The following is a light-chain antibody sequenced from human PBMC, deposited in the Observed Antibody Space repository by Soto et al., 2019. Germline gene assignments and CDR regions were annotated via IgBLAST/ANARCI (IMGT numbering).Light chain of an antibody. V-gene: IGLV1-40*01. CDR2: TNT. CDR1: SSNIGAGFP. Sequence: QPVLTQPPSVSGAPGQRVTISCTGSSSNIGAGFPVHWYQQLPGTAPKLLIFTNTDRPSGVPDRFTGSNSGTSASLAISGLQADDEADYYCQSYDRTLRVVFGGGTKLTVL. CDR3: QSYDRTLRVV. J-gene: IGLJ2*01.